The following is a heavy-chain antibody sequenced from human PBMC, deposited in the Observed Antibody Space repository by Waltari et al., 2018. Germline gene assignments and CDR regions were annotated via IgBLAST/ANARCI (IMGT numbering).Heavy chain of an antibody. CDR3: TIEYMATVGGVIVRFDY. J-gene: IGHJ4*02. Sequence: EVQLVESGGGLVKPGESLRLSCAASGFTLTNAWMSWVRQAPGKGLEWVGRRKNKPSGGTADYAAPVKSRFTISRDDSKDTVFLQMNNLRTGDTAVYFCTIEYMATVGGVIVRFDYWGQGALVTVSS. CDR1: GFTLTNAW. V-gene: IGHV3-15*01. CDR2: RKNKPSGGTA. D-gene: IGHD3-16*02.